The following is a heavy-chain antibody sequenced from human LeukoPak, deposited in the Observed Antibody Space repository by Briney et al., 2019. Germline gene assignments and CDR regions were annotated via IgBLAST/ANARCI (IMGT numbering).Heavy chain of an antibody. Sequence: GGSLRLSCAASGFTFSGYSMNWVRQAPGKGLEWVSSISSSSSYIYYADSVKGRFTISRDNAKNSLYLQMNSLRAEGTAVYYCARDIAAAGRLGYFDYWGQGTLVTVSS. CDR3: ARDIAAAGRLGYFDY. CDR1: GFTFSGYS. J-gene: IGHJ4*02. CDR2: ISSSSSYI. V-gene: IGHV3-21*01. D-gene: IGHD6-13*01.